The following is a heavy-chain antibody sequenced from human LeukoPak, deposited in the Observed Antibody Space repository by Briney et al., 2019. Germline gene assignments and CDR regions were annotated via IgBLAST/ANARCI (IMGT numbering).Heavy chain of an antibody. Sequence: PSETLSLTCTVSGGSISSSSYYWGWIRQPPGKGLEWIGSIYYSGSTYYNPSLKSRVTISVDTSKNQFSLKLSSVTAADTAVHYCARLASGSSIYYYYYMDVWGKGTTVTVSS. CDR3: ARLASGSSIYYYYYMDV. J-gene: IGHJ6*03. V-gene: IGHV4-39*01. CDR2: IYYSGST. CDR1: GGSISSSSYY. D-gene: IGHD3-10*01.